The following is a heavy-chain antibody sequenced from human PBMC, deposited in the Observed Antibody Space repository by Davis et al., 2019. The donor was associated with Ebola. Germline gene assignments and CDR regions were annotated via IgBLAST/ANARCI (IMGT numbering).Heavy chain of an antibody. V-gene: IGHV3-7*01. CDR3: ARGRTVTNYVDY. D-gene: IGHD4-17*01. CDR2: IKQDGSQR. Sequence: GESLKISCVVSGFSFRMYWMSWVRQAPGKGLEWVANIKQDGSQRYYVDSVKGRFTVSRDNAKNSLYLQMNSLRDEDTAVFYCARGRTVTNYVDYWGPGILVTVSS. J-gene: IGHJ4*02. CDR1: GFSFRMYW.